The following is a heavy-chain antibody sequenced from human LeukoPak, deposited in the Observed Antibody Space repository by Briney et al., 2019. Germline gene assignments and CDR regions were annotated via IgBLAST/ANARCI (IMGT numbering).Heavy chain of an antibody. CDR1: GFTFTSVW. D-gene: IGHD4-17*01. CDR3: ARDRTTVTLFDY. Sequence: GGSLRLFCAASGFTFTSVWMHWFRHAPGRGLVWISRISTDGAITGYADSVKGRFTISRDNAKNTLYLQMNSLRAEDTAVYYCARDRTTVTLFDYWGQGALVTVSS. CDR2: ISTDGAIT. J-gene: IGHJ4*02. V-gene: IGHV3-74*01.